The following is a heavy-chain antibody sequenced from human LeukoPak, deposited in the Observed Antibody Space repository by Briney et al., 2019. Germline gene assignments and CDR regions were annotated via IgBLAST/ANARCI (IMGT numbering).Heavy chain of an antibody. V-gene: IGHV3-15*01. J-gene: IGHJ4*02. D-gene: IGHD1-26*01. Sequence: GGSLRLSCAASGFTFSNTWMSWVRQAPGKGLEWVGRIKKKDDGGTTDYAAPVKGRFTISRDDSKNTLYLQMSSLRSEDTAVYYCASGGSYDLFDYWGQGTLVTVSS. CDR3: ASGGSYDLFDY. CDR2: IKKKDDGGTT. CDR1: GFTFSNTW.